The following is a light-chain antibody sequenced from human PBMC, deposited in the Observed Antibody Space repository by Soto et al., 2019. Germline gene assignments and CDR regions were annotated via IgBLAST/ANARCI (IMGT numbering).Light chain of an antibody. J-gene: IGLJ1*01. CDR1: SSDVGGYNY. Sequence: SALTQPASVSGSPGQSITISCTGTSSDVGGYNYVSWYHHHPGKAPKLIIYDVSNRPSVVSTRSSGSNSGNTASLTISGLQPEDEADYYCSSYTTTNTRQTVFGTGPKVNV. V-gene: IGLV2-14*03. CDR3: SSYTTTNTRQTV. CDR2: DVS.